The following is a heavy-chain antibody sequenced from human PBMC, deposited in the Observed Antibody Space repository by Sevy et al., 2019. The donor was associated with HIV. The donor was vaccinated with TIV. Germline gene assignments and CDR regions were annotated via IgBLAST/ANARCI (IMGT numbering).Heavy chain of an antibody. Sequence: SETLSLTCTVSVGFISSYYWNWIRQPPGKGLEWIDYIYYSGNTNYNPSLKSRVTISLDMSKNQFSLKLSSVTAADTAVYYCATGVAAADNWFDPWGQGTLVTVSS. D-gene: IGHD6-13*01. V-gene: IGHV4-59*01. CDR3: ATGVAAADNWFDP. CDR2: IYYSGNT. J-gene: IGHJ5*02. CDR1: VGFISSYY.